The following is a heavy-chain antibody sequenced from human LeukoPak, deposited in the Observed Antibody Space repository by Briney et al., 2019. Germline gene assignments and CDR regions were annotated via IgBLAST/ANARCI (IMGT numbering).Heavy chain of an antibody. V-gene: IGHV3-11*01. CDR2: ISSSGSTI. Sequence: GGSLRLSCAASGFTVSSNYMSWVRQAPGKGLEWVSYISSSGSTIYYADSVKGRFTISRDNAKNSLYLQMNSLRAEDTAVYYCARDYRGYYDSSGLRSPYFDYWGQRTLVTVSS. CDR3: ARDYRGYYDSSGLRSPYFDY. J-gene: IGHJ4*02. D-gene: IGHD3-22*01. CDR1: GFTVSSNY.